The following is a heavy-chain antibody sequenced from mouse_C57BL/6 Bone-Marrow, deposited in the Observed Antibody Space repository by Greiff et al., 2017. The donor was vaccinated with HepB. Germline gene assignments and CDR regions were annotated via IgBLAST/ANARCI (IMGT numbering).Heavy chain of an antibody. CDR1: GYTFTDYN. J-gene: IGHJ3*01. D-gene: IGHD1-1*01. CDR3: ARSGTVDWFAY. Sequence: VQLQQSGPELVKPGASVKIPCKASGYTFTDYNMDWVKQSHGKSLEWIGDINPNNGGTIYNQKFKGKATLTVDKSSSTAYMELRSLTSEDTAVYYCARSGTVDWFAYWGQGTLVTVSA. V-gene: IGHV1-18*01. CDR2: INPNNGGT.